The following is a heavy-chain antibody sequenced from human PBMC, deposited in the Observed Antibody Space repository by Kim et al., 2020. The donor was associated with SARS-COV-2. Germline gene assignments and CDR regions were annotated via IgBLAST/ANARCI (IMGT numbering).Heavy chain of an antibody. CDR3: ARDKRGIRWYELDY. V-gene: IGHV6-1*01. J-gene: IGHJ4*02. Sequence: VSVKSRITSNPDPTKNQFSLQLNSVTPEDTAVYYCARDKRGIRWYELDYWGQGTLVTVSS. D-gene: IGHD6-13*01.